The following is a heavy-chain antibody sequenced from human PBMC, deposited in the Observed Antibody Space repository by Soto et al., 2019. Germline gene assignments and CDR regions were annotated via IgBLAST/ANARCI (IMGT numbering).Heavy chain of an antibody. CDR3: AREETAWPLAYGLDV. CDR2: ITSRSDI. Sequence: GGSLRLSCAASGFSLSAYSMNWVRQAPGKGLEWLSSITSRSDIYYADSVRGRFTISRDNAKNSVSLQMNSLRAEDTAVYYCAREETAWPLAYGLDVWGQGTTVTVS. D-gene: IGHD2-21*02. CDR1: GFSLSAYS. V-gene: IGHV3-21*01. J-gene: IGHJ6*02.